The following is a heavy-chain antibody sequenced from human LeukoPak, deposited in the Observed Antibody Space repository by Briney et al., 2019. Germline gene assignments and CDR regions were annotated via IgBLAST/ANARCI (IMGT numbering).Heavy chain of an antibody. CDR2: ISSSGSTI. Sequence: GGSLRLSCAASGFTFSSYEMNWVRQAPGKGLEWVSYISSSGSTIYYADSVKGRFTISRDNAKNSLYLQMNGLRAEDTAVYYCARHYYYDSSGYTTPPGYWGQGTLVTVSS. CDR3: ARHYYYDSSGYTTPPGY. D-gene: IGHD3-22*01. CDR1: GFTFSSYE. V-gene: IGHV3-48*03. J-gene: IGHJ4*02.